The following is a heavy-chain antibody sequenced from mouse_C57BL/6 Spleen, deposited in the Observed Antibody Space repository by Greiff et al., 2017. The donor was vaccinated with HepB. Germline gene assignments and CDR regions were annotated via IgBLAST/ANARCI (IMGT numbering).Heavy chain of an antibody. D-gene: IGHD2-4*01. J-gene: IGHJ1*03. CDR2: INPSSGYT. CDR1: GYTFTSYW. V-gene: IGHV1-7*01. CDR3: ADDYDEKYFDV. Sequence: QVQLKQSGAELAKPGASVKLSCKASGYTFTSYWMHWVKQRPGQGLEWIGYINPSSGYTKYNQKFKDKATLTADKSSSTAYKQLSSLTYEDSAVYYCADDYDEKYFDVWGTGTTVTVSS.